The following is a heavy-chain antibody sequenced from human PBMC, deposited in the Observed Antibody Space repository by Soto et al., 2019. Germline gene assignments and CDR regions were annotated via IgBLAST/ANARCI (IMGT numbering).Heavy chain of an antibody. Sequence: GGSLRLSCGASGFSFSKYGMHWVRQAPGEGLEWLSLISHDGSEKWYAESVKGRFTISRDNSKNTLYLQMNSLRGDGTAVYYCAGALENPYFYYGLNVWGQGTTVTVSS. V-gene: IGHV3-30*03. J-gene: IGHJ6*02. D-gene: IGHD1-1*01. CDR1: GFSFSKYG. CDR2: ISHDGSEK. CDR3: AGALENPYFYYGLNV.